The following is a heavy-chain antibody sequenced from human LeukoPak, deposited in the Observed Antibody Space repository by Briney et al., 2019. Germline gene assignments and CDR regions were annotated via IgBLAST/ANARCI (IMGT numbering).Heavy chain of an antibody. Sequence: SETLSLTCTVSGGSIRTSDYYWGWIRQPPGKRLEWIGNIYYSGSTYYIESLKSRVTISVDTSKNQFSLKVNSVTAADTAVYYCASTSVATKNAFDIWGQGTMVTVSS. J-gene: IGHJ3*02. CDR3: ASTSVATKNAFDI. D-gene: IGHD5-12*01. CDR2: IYYSGST. V-gene: IGHV4-39*01. CDR1: GGSIRTSDYY.